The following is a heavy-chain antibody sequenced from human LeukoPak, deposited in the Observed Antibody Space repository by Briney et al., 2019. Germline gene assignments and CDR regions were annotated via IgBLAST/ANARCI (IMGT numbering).Heavy chain of an antibody. V-gene: IGHV3-23*01. J-gene: IGHJ4*02. Sequence: GGSLRLSCAASGFSFSSYAMSWVRQTPGKGLEWVSSISGSGDNTYYAESVKGRFTISRDNSKNTLFLQMNSLRAEDTAVFYCAKRSGYTTGWFFDFWGQGTLVTVSS. CDR1: GFSFSSYA. CDR2: ISGSGDNT. CDR3: AKRSGYTTGWFFDF. D-gene: IGHD6-19*01.